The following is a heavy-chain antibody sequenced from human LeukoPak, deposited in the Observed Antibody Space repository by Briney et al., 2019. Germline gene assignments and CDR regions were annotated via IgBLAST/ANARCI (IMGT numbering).Heavy chain of an antibody. Sequence: SETLSLTCAVYGAPLSGYQWSWIRQSPGKGLEWIGEIHHSGTTNFNPSLDSRVTISVDTSKSQFSLNLTAVTVADTGVYYWERGLMRRVAPRITIIRGVRLDPWGQGTMVTVSS. J-gene: IGHJ5*02. CDR2: IHHSGTT. CDR1: GAPLSGYQ. V-gene: IGHV4-34*01. D-gene: IGHD3-10*01. CDR3: ERGLMRRVAPRITIIRGVRLDP.